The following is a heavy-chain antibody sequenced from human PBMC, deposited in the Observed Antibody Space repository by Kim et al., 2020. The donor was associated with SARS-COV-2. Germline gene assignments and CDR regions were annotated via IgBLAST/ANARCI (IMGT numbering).Heavy chain of an antibody. V-gene: IGHV3-53*01. J-gene: IGHJ6*02. D-gene: IGHD5-12*01. CDR3: ARDRYSGYDYYYGMDV. CDR2: IYSGGST. Sequence: GGSLRLSCGASGFTVSSNYMSWVRQAPGKGLEWVSVIYSGGSTYYADSVKGRFTISRDNSKNTLYLQMNSLRAEDTAVYYCARDRYSGYDYYYGMDVWGQGTTVTVSS. CDR1: GFTVSSNY.